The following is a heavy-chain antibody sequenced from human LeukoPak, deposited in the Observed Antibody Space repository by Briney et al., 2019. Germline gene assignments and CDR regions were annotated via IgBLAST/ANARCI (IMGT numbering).Heavy chain of an antibody. CDR3: ARGTVRYGMDV. CDR2: IYYSAST. V-gene: IGHV4-59*01. Sequence: SETLSLTCTVSGGSISSYYWSWIRQPPGKGLEWIGYIYYSASTNYNPSLKSRLTISVDTSKNQFSLKLSSVTAADMAVYYCARGTVRYGMDVWGQGTTVTVSS. CDR1: GGSISSYY. D-gene: IGHD4-11*01. J-gene: IGHJ6*02.